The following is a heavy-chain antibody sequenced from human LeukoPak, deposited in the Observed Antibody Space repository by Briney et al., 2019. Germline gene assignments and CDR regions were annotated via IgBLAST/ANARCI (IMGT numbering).Heavy chain of an antibody. CDR1: GFTFSSYS. J-gene: IGHJ6*02. CDR2: ISSSSSTI. Sequence: GGSLRLSCAASGFTFSSYSMNWVRQAPGKGLEWVSYISSSSSTIYYADSVKGRFTISRDNAKNSLYLQMNSLRAEDTAVYYCARDLRIIVVVPAAIGADYYYYGMDVWGQGTTVTVSS. V-gene: IGHV3-48*01. D-gene: IGHD2-2*02. CDR3: ARDLRIIVVVPAAIGADYYYYGMDV.